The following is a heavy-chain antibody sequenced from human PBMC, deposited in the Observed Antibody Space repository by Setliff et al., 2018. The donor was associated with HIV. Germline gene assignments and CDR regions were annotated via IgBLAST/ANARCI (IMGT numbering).Heavy chain of an antibody. Sequence: SETLSLTCTVSGGSISSGTYHWGWIRQPPGKGLEWIGSIYYSGSTYYNPSLKSRVTISVDTSNNQFSLSLSSVTAADTAVFYCARLPTDDFWGRQSERSYFDPWGQGTLVTVSS. CDR1: GGSISSGTYH. CDR3: ARLPTDDFWGRQSERSYFDP. CDR2: IYYSGST. J-gene: IGHJ5*02. V-gene: IGHV4-39*01. D-gene: IGHD3-3*01.